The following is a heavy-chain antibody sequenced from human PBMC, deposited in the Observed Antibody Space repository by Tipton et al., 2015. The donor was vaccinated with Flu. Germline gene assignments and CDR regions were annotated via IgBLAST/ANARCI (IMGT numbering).Heavy chain of an antibody. D-gene: IGHD2-15*01. CDR1: GFTFTDYF. Sequence: QVQLVQSGAEVKRPGASVTVSCKASGFTFTDYFLSWLRQAPGQGLEWLGRISPNGGSHYAQKFRGRVTMSSDMSSGTVYMELTRLTSVDTAVYYCAWVPGLGYCRTFCADPPTAWRDYWGQGTLVTVTS. CDR2: ISPNGGS. CDR3: AWVPGLGYCRTFCADPPTAWRDY. V-gene: IGHV1-2*06. J-gene: IGHJ4*02.